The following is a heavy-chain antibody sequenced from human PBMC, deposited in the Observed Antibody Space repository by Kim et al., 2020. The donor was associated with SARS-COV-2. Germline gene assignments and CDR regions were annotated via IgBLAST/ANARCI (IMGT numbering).Heavy chain of an antibody. J-gene: IGHJ4*02. V-gene: IGHV3-23*01. CDR2: ISGSGGST. CDR3: AKDLKGSSGWDEGFYFDY. D-gene: IGHD6-19*01. CDR1: GFTFSSYA. Sequence: GGSLRLSCAASGFTFSSYAMSWVRQAPGKGLEWVSAISGSGGSTYYADSVKGRFTISRDNSKNTLYLQMNSLRAEDTAVYYCAKDLKGSSGWDEGFYFDYWGQGTLVTVSS.